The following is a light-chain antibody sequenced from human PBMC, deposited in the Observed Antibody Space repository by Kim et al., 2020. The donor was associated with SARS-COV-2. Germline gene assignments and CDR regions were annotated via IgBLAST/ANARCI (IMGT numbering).Light chain of an antibody. V-gene: IGLV4-60*03. CDR3: ETWDSNTWV. Sequence: QPVLTQSYSASASLGPSVKLTCTLSSGHSSNIIAWHQQQPGKAPRYLMKLEGSGSYNKGSGVPDRFSGSSSGADRYLTIANLQSEDEADYYCETWDSNTWVFGGGTQLTVL. CDR2: LEGSGSY. J-gene: IGLJ3*02. CDR1: SGHSSNI.